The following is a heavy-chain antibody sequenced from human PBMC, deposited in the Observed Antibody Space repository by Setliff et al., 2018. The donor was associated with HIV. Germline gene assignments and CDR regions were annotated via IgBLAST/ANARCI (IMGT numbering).Heavy chain of an antibody. Sequence: PSETLSLTCTVSGGSTNGGAYLWAWIRPPAGKGLEWIGRIFRAGNATYNPSLKSRAILSVDTSQNQFALQLKHVTAADTAIYYCAREQYHFVVDYYNYYGMDVWGQGNTVTVSS. D-gene: IGHD2-15*01. J-gene: IGHJ6*02. CDR3: AREQYHFVVDYYNYYGMDV. CDR1: GGSTNGGAYL. V-gene: IGHV4-61*02. CDR2: IFRAGNA.